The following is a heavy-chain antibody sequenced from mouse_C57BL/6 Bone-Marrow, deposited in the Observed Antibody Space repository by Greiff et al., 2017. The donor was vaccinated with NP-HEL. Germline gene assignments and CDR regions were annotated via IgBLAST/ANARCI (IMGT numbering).Heavy chain of an antibody. D-gene: IGHD4-1*01. CDR2: IDPSDSYT. CDR3: ARGITGTGY. V-gene: IGHV1-59*01. Sequence: QVQLQQPGAELVRPGTSVKLSCKASGYTFTSYWMHWVKQRPGQGLEWIGVIDPSDSYTNYNQNFKGKATLTVDTSSSTAYMQLSSLTSEDSAVYYCARGITGTGYWGQGTTLTVSS. CDR1: GYTFTSYW. J-gene: IGHJ2*01.